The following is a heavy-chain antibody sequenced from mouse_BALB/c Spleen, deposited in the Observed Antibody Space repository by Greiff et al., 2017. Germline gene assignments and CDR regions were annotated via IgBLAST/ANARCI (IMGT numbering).Heavy chain of an antibody. Sequence: EVHLVESGGGLVQPKGSLKLSCAASGFTFNTYAMNWVRQAPGKGLEWVARIRSKSNNYATYYADSVKDRFTISRDDSQSMLYLQMNNLKTEDTAMYYCVRPITSAWFAYWGEGTLVTVSA. CDR1: GFTFNTYA. J-gene: IGHJ3*01. V-gene: IGHV10-1*02. CDR2: IRSKSNNYAT. CDR3: VRPITSAWFAY. D-gene: IGHD1-2*01.